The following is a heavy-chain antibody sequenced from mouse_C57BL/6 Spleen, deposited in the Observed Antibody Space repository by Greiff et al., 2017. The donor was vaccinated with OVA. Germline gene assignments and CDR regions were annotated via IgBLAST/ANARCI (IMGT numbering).Heavy chain of an antibody. CDR1: GFTFSDYY. D-gene: IGHD1-1*01. V-gene: IGHV5-12*01. Sequence: EVKVVESGGGLVQPGGSLKLSCAASGFTFSDYYMYWVRQTPEKRLEWVAYISNGGGSTYYPDTVKGRFTISRDNAKNTLYLQMSRLKSEDTAMYYCARHPYYYGSSYGGVDYWGQGTSVTVSS. CDR2: ISNGGGST. CDR3: ARHPYYYGSSYGGVDY. J-gene: IGHJ4*01.